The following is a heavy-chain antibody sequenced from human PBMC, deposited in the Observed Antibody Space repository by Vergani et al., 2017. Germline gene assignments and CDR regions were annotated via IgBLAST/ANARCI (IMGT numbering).Heavy chain of an antibody. J-gene: IGHJ6*02. CDR1: GYSFTSYW. Sequence: VQLVQSGAEVKKPGSSVKVSCKASGYSFTSYWISWVRQMPGKGLEWMGRIDPSDSYTNYSPSFQGHVTISADKSISTAYLQWSSLKASDTAMYYCARHLIAARPDKYYYYYGMDVWGQGTTVTVSS. D-gene: IGHD6-6*01. CDR3: ARHLIAARPDKYYYYYGMDV. V-gene: IGHV5-10-1*01. CDR2: IDPSDSYT.